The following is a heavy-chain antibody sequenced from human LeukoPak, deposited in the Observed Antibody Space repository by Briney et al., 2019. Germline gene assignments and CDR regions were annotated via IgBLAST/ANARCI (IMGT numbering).Heavy chain of an antibody. J-gene: IGHJ4*02. D-gene: IGHD2-2*01. V-gene: IGHV4-34*01. CDR2: INHSGST. CDR3: ASRPGGYCSSTSCYAFDY. CDR1: GGSFSGYY. Sequence: SETLSLTCAAYGGSFSGYYWSWIRQPPGKGLEWIGEINHSGSTNYNPSLKSRVTISVDTSKNQFSLKLSSVTAADTAVYYCASRPGGYCSSTSCYAFDYWGQGTLVTVSS.